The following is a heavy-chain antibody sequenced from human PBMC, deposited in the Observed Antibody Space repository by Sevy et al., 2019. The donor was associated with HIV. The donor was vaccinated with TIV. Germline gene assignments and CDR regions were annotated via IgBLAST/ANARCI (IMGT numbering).Heavy chain of an antibody. Sequence: GSLRLSCAVSGFTFSLYTMNWVRQAPGKGLEWVSSISSTGNYKNYTDSVKGRFTISRDNAKNSLSLQMDNLRAEDSALYYCAREPTVFGAVIDDYFYFMDVWGKGTMVTVSS. CDR3: AREPTVFGAVIDDYFYFMDV. V-gene: IGHV3-21*01. D-gene: IGHD3-3*01. CDR1: GFTFSLYT. J-gene: IGHJ6*03. CDR2: ISSTGNYK.